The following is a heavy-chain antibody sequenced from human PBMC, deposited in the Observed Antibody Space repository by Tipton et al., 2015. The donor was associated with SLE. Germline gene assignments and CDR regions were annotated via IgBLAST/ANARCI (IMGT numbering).Heavy chain of an antibody. CDR2: IKSKTDGGTT. J-gene: IGHJ4*02. Sequence: SLRLSCAASAFTVTSNYMSWVRQAPGKGLEWVGRIKSKTDGGTTDYAAPVKGRFTISRDDSRNMLYLQMNSLKTEDTAVYYCTPLRHYDYISGLDYWGQGTLVTVSS. CDR3: TPLRHYDYISGLDY. CDR1: AFTVTSNY. D-gene: IGHD3-16*01. V-gene: IGHV3-15*01.